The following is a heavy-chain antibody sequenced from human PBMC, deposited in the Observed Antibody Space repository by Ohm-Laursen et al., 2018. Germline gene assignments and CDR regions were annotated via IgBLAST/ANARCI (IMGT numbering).Heavy chain of an antibody. CDR2: ICHSGST. D-gene: IGHD3-22*01. Sequence: SQTLSLTCAVCGYFISSGYFWGWIRQSPGKWLEWIGTICHSGSTYYNHSLKRRVTISVDMSKNQLSVNLSFVTAADTAVYYCARDGTYDSKGPFDYWGQGTLVTVSS. CDR3: ARDGTYDSKGPFDY. CDR1: GYFISSGYF. V-gene: IGHV4-38-2*02. J-gene: IGHJ4*02.